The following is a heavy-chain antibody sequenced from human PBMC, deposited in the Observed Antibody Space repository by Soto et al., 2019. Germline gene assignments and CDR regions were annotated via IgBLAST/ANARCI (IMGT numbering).Heavy chain of an antibody. CDR3: ARDKDSVCTASSGCPHPHY. V-gene: IGHV3-21*01. J-gene: IGHJ4*02. CDR2: ISSSSSYI. CDR1: GLPFSSYS. Sequence: GGSLRLSCAASGLPFSSYSMNWVRQAPGKGLEWVSSISSSSSYIYYADSVKGRFTISRDNAKNSLYLQMNSLRAEDTAVYYCARDKDSVCTASSGCPHPHYWGQGTLVTVSS. D-gene: IGHD6-19*01.